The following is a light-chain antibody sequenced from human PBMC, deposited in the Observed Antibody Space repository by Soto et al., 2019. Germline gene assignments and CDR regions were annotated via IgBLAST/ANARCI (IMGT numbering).Light chain of an antibody. V-gene: IGKV1-17*01. Sequence: IQVTQSPSSLSASVGDRVTITCRTSQGIRSALGWYQQKPGKVPKLLIYAASTLQSGVPSRFSGSGSGTEFTLTINSLQPEDFATYYCQQTNRYPITFGQGTRLENK. CDR3: QQTNRYPIT. CDR2: AAS. CDR1: QGIRSA. J-gene: IGKJ5*01.